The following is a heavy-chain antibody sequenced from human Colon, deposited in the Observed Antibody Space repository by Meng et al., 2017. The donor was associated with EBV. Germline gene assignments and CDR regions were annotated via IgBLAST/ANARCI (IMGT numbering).Heavy chain of an antibody. CDR3: ARQYGDYEGPFDY. Sequence: QVQLVQSGAAVKKPGSLVKVSCKASGGTFSNYAINWVRQAPGQGLEWMGGIIPIFGTPDFAQKFQDRVTIIADKSTSTAYMELSSLRSDDTAVYYCARQYGDYEGPFDYWGQGPLVTVAS. V-gene: IGHV1-69*06. CDR1: GGTFSNYA. D-gene: IGHD4-17*01. CDR2: IIPIFGTP. J-gene: IGHJ4*02.